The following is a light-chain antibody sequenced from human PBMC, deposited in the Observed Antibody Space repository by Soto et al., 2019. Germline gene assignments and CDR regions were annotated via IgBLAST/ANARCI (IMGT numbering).Light chain of an antibody. V-gene: IGLV2-11*01. CDR2: DVA. J-gene: IGLJ2*01. CDR1: SSNVGGYHY. Sequence: QSALTQPRSASGSPGQSVTISCTGTSSNVGGYHYVSWYQHHPGKAPKLMIYDVARRPSGVPDRFSGSKSGNTASLTISGLQAEDEADYYCSSYGGSYNVLFGGGTQVTVL. CDR3: SSYGGSYNVL.